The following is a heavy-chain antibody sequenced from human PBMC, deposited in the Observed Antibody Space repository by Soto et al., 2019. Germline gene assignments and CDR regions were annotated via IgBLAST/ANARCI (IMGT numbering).Heavy chain of an antibody. V-gene: IGHV1-69*01. D-gene: IGHD3-3*01. CDR3: ARARYYDFWSGYYRHYYYYYGMDV. Sequence: QVQLVQSGAEVKKPGSSVKVSCKASGGTFSSYAISWVRQAPGQGLEWMGGIIPIFGTANYAQKFQGRVTITADESTSTAYMELSSLRSEETAVYYCARARYYDFWSGYYRHYYYYYGMDVWGQGTTVTVSS. J-gene: IGHJ6*02. CDR1: GGTFSSYA. CDR2: IIPIFGTA.